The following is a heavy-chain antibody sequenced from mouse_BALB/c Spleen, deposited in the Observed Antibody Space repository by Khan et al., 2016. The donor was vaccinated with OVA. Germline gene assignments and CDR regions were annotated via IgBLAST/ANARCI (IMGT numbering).Heavy chain of an antibody. Sequence: EVQLQESGPGLVKPSQSLSLTCTVTGYSITSNYAWNWIRQFPGNNLEWMGFIRYSGRTSYIPSLKSRTSITRDTSTNQFFLQFNSVTTEDTATYYCARGNYYGYAMDYGGQGTSVTVSS. CDR2: IRYSGRT. CDR1: GYSITSNYA. J-gene: IGHJ4*01. V-gene: IGHV3-2*02. CDR3: ARGNYYGYAMDY. D-gene: IGHD1-1*01.